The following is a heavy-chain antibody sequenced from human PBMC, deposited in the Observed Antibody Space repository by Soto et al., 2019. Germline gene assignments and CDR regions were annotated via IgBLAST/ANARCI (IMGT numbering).Heavy chain of an antibody. CDR3: AKDESPIGCSY. CDR1: GFTFSSYA. J-gene: IGHJ4*02. V-gene: IGHV3-23*01. Sequence: GGSLRLSCAASGFTFSSYAMSWVRQAPGKGLEWVSANSGSGGSTYYADSVKGRFTISRDNSKNTLYLQMNSLRAEDTAVYYCAKDESPIGCSYWGQGTLVTVSS. CDR2: NSGSGGST. D-gene: IGHD2-8*01.